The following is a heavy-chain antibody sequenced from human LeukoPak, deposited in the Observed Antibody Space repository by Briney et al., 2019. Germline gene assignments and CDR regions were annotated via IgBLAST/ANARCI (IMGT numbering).Heavy chain of an antibody. D-gene: IGHD2-8*01. CDR2: IYTSGST. Sequence: KPSETLSLTCTVSGGSISSYYWSWIRQPAGKGLEWIGRIYTSGSTNYNPSLKSRVTMSVDTSKNQFSLKLSSVTAADTAVYYCARDGLYCTNGVCSSDIWGQGTLVTVSS. CDR3: ARDGLYCTNGVCSSDI. V-gene: IGHV4-4*07. J-gene: IGHJ3*02. CDR1: GGSISSYY.